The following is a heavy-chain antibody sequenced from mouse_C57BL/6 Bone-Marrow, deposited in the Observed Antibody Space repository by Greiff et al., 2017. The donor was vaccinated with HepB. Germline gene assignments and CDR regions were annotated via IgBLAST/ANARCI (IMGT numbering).Heavy chain of an antibody. CDR1: GFSLTSYA. J-gene: IGHJ4*01. D-gene: IGHD2-4*01. V-gene: IGHV2-9-1*01. CDR3: ARREGHYDHYAMDY. CDR2: IWTGGGT. Sequence: VKLMESGPGLVAPSQSLSITCTVSGFSLTSYAISWVRQPPGKGLEWLGVIWTGGGTNYNSALKSRLSISKDNSKSQVFLKMNSLQTDDTARYYCARREGHYDHYAMDYWGQGTSVTVSS.